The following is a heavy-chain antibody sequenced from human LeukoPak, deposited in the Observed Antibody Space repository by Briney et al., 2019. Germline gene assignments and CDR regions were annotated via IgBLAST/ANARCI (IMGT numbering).Heavy chain of an antibody. CDR3: ARNRLSYGMDV. Sequence: GGSLRLSCAASGFTFSSYSMNWVRQAPGKGLEWVSYISSSSSTIYYADSVKGRFTISRDNAKNSLYLQMNSLRAGDTAVYYCARNRLSYGMDVWGQGTTVTVSS. J-gene: IGHJ6*02. V-gene: IGHV3-48*04. CDR2: ISSSSSTI. CDR1: GFTFSSYS.